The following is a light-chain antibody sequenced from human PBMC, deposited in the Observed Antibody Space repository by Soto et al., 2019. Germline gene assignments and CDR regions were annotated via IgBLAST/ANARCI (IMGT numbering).Light chain of an antibody. V-gene: IGKV1-39*01. CDR1: QSIGIY. CDR3: QQSYSTPFT. J-gene: IGKJ3*01. Sequence: DIQMTQSPSSLSASVGDRVTITCRASQSIGIYLNWYQQEPGKAPKLLIYAASTLQSGVPLRFSGSGSGTDFTLSIGGLQPEDFATYFCQQSYSTPFTFGPGTKVDIK. CDR2: AAS.